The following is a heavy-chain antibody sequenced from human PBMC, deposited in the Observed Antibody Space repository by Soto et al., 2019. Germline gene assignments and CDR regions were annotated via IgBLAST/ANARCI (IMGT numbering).Heavy chain of an antibody. CDR3: PRDEYSNYYYYGMDV. Sequence: GASVKVSCKASGYTFTSYYMHWVRQAPGQGLEWMGIINPSGGSTSYAQKFQGRVTMTRDTSTSTVYMELSSLRSEDTAVYYCPRDEYSNYYYYGMDVWGQGTTVTVSS. CDR2: INPSGGST. D-gene: IGHD4-4*01. CDR1: GYTFTSYY. J-gene: IGHJ6*02. V-gene: IGHV1-46*01.